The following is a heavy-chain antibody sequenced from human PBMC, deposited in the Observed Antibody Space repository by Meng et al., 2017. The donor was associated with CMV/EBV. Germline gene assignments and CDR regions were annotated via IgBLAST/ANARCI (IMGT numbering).Heavy chain of an antibody. CDR1: GYTFTSYG. V-gene: IGHV1-18*01. D-gene: IGHD3-16*01. J-gene: IGHJ4*02. CDR3: AKDLFSPGGNSCFDH. Sequence: ASVKVSCKASGYTFTSYGISWVRQAPGQGLEWMGWINLWNGKIESAQKFQGRITLTTDASTSTVYMELRSLTSDDTAVYYCAKDLFSPGGNSCFDHRGQGTLVTVSS. CDR2: INLWNGKI.